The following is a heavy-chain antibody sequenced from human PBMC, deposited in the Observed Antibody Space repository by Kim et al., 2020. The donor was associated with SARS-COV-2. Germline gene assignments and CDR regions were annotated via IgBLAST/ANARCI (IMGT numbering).Heavy chain of an antibody. CDR1: GFTFSSYS. Sequence: GGSLRLSCAASGFTFSSYSMNWVRQAPGKGLEWVSSISSSSSYIYYADSVKGRFTISRDNAKNSLYLQMNSLRAEDTAVYYCARGAQAMSQAFDIWGQGTMVTVSS. CDR2: ISSSSSYI. V-gene: IGHV3-21*01. D-gene: IGHD5-18*01. CDR3: ARGAQAMSQAFDI. J-gene: IGHJ3*02.